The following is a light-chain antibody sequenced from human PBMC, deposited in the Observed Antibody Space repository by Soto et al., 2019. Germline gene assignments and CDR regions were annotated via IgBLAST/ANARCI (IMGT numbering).Light chain of an antibody. Sequence: DIQMTQSPSTLSASVGDTVTVACGASQSVSGWLAWYQQKPGEAPKLLIYDASALPRGVPSRFRGSGSGTKFTLTLASLQPDDFATYYCQHYNSYSEAFGKGTKVDI. CDR1: QSVSGW. CDR2: DAS. J-gene: IGKJ1*01. V-gene: IGKV1-5*01. CDR3: QHYNSYSEA.